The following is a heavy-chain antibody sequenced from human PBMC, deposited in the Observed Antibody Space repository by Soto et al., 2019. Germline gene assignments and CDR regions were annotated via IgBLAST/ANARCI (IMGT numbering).Heavy chain of an antibody. V-gene: IGHV1-69*13. CDR1: GGTFSSYA. Sequence: GASVKVSCKASGGTFSSYAISWVRQAPGQGLEWMGGIIPIFGTANHAQKFQGRVTITADESTSTAYMELSSLRSEDTAVYYCAIEGGEQLVLGYWGQGTLVTVSS. D-gene: IGHD6-6*01. CDR2: IIPIFGTA. CDR3: AIEGGEQLVLGY. J-gene: IGHJ4*02.